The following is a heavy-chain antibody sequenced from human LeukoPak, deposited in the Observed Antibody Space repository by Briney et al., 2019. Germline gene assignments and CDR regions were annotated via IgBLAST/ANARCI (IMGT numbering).Heavy chain of an antibody. Sequence: SETLSLTCAVSGYSISSGYNWGWIRQPPGKGLEWIGTLSHSGSTYYNPSLKSRITMTMDTSKNQFSLQLTSVTAADTAVYFCVRFGSTSGRGFDPWGQGTLVTVSS. CDR2: LSHSGST. J-gene: IGHJ5*02. CDR1: GYSISSGYN. V-gene: IGHV4-38-2*01. CDR3: VRFGSTSGRGFDP. D-gene: IGHD2-2*01.